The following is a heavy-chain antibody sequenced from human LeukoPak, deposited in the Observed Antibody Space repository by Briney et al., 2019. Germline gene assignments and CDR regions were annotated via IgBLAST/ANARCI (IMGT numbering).Heavy chain of an antibody. V-gene: IGHV3-53*01. J-gene: IGHJ1*01. CDR2: IYSGGRT. D-gene: IGHD3-3*01. Sequence: GGSLRLSCAASGFTFSSNYMSWVRQAPGKGLEWVSLIYSGGRTNYADSVKGRFTISRDNSKNTLYLQMNSLRAEDTAVYYCARGGMSYYDFWSGHSEFQHWGQGTLVTVSS. CDR3: ARGGMSYYDFWSGHSEFQH. CDR1: GFTFSSNY.